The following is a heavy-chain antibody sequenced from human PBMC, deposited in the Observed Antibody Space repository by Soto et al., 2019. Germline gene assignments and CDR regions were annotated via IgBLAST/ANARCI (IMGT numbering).Heavy chain of an antibody. Sequence: TSETLSLTCAVSGYSISSGYYWGWLRQPPGKGLEWIASIYHGGSTYYNPSLNSRVTLSIDMTNNHASLILNSVTAADTAVYYCARVGPWVPYYYDSSPYTFENWFDPWGQGTLVTVSS. CDR1: GYSISSGYY. J-gene: IGHJ5*02. V-gene: IGHV4-38-2*01. CDR3: ARVGPWVPYYYDSSPYTFENWFDP. CDR2: IYHGGST. D-gene: IGHD3-22*01.